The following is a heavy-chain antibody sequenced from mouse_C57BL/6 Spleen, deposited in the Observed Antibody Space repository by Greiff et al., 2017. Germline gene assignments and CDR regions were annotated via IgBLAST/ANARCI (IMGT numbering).Heavy chain of an antibody. D-gene: IGHD1-1*01. CDR1: GFTFSSYG. V-gene: IGHV5-6*01. Sequence: EVKLMESGGDLVKPGGSLKLSCAASGFTFSSYGMSWVRPTPDKRLEWVATISSGGSYTYYPDSVKGRFTISRDNAKNTLYLQMSSLKSEDTAMYYCARAYYYGSSLVNAMDYWGQGTSVTVSS. CDR2: ISSGGSYT. J-gene: IGHJ4*01. CDR3: ARAYYYGSSLVNAMDY.